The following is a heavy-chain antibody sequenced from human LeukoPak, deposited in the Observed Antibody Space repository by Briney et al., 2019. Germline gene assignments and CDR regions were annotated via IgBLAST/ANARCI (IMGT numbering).Heavy chain of an antibody. J-gene: IGHJ6*03. V-gene: IGHV4-4*07. CDR1: GGSISSYY. CDR2: IYTSGST. D-gene: IGHD3-10*01. CDR3: ARAVGSGSFQTYYYYMGV. Sequence: SETLSLTCTVSGGSISSYYWSWIRQPAGKGLEWIGRIYTSGSTNYNPSLKSRVTMSVDTSKNQFSLKLSSVAAADTAVYYCARAVGSGSFQTYYYYMGVWGKGTTVTISS.